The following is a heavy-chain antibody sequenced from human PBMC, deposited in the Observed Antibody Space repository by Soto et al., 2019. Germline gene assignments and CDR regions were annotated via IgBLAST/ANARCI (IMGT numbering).Heavy chain of an antibody. V-gene: IGHV1-18*01. CDR3: ARDSNSWYVEYYYHAMDV. CDR1: GYPFTSYC. Sequence: QVQLVQSGAEVKKPGASVKVSCKASGYPFTSYCISWVRQAAGQGLEWMGWISAYTGDTNYAQKRQGRVTQTTDTSTSTAYMEVRSLSTDDTAVYYCARDSNSWYVEYYYHAMDVWGQGTTVTVSS. D-gene: IGHD6-13*01. CDR2: ISAYTGDT. J-gene: IGHJ6*02.